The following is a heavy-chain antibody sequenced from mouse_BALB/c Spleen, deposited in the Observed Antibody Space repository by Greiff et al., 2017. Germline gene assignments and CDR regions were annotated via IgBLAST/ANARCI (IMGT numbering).Heavy chain of an antibody. Sequence: VHVKQSGAELVKPGASVKLSCTASGFNIKDTYMHWVKQRPEQGLEWIGRIDPANGNTKYDPKFQGKATITADTSSNTAYLQLSSLTSEDTAVYYCAREIYYYGSSHDYAMDYWGQGTSVTVSS. CDR1: GFNIKDTY. V-gene: IGHV14-3*02. J-gene: IGHJ4*01. D-gene: IGHD1-1*01. CDR3: AREIYYYGSSHDYAMDY. CDR2: IDPANGNT.